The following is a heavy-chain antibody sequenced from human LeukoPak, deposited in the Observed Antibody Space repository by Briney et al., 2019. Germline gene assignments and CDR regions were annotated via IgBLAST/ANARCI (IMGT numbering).Heavy chain of an antibody. V-gene: IGHV4-59*08. CDR2: IYYSGST. CDR3: ARQYCSSTRCYNYFDY. J-gene: IGHJ4*02. CDR1: GGSISSYH. D-gene: IGHD2-2*02. Sequence: PSETLSLTCTVSGGSISSYHWSWIRQPPGKGLEWIGYIYYSGSTNYNPSLKSRVTISVDTSKNQFSLKLSSVTAADTAVYYCARQYCSSTRCYNYFDYWGQGTLVTVSS.